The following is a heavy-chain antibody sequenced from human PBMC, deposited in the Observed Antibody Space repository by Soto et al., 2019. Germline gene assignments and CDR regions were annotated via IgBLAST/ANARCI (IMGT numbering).Heavy chain of an antibody. V-gene: IGHV3-23*01. D-gene: IGHD3-10*01. CDR1: GFTFSSYA. J-gene: IGHJ6*03. Sequence: GGSLRLSCAASGFTFSSYAMSWVRQAPGKGLEWVSAISGGGSTYYADSVKGRFTISRDNSKNTLYLQINSLRAEDTAVYYCAKGGRGWDYYYYYYMDVWGKGTTVTVSS. CDR2: ISGGGST. CDR3: AKGGRGWDYYYYYYMDV.